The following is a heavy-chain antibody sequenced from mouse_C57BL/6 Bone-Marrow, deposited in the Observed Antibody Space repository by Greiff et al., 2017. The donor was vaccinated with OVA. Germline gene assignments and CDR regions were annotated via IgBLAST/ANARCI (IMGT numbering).Heavy chain of an antibody. J-gene: IGHJ1*03. CDR1: GFSLTSYG. D-gene: IGHD1-1*01. Sequence: QVQLQQSGPGLVQPSQSLSITCTVSGFSLTSYGVHWVRQSPGKGLEWLGVIWRGGSTDYNAAFISRLSIIKDNSKIQVFFKMNSLQADDTAIYYCAREGYYGSRKGYFGGWGTGTTVTVSS. CDR3: AREGYYGSRKGYFGG. CDR2: IWRGGST. V-gene: IGHV2-2*01.